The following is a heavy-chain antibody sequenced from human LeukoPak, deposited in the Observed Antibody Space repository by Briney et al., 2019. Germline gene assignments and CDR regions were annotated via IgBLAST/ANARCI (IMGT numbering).Heavy chain of an antibody. D-gene: IGHD2-15*01. J-gene: IGHJ4*02. CDR1: GFTFSSYS. V-gene: IGHV3-48*04. CDR3: SVIGYCSGGSCYPFDY. CDR2: ISSSGSTI. Sequence: GGSLRLSCAASGFTFSSYSMNWVRQAPGKGLEWVSYISSSGSTIYYADSVKGRFTISRDNAKSSLCLQMNSLRAEDTAVYYCSVIGYCSGGSCYPFDYWGQGTLVTVSS.